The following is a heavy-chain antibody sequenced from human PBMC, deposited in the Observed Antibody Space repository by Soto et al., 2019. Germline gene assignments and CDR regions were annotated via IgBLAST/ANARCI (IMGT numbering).Heavy chain of an antibody. Sequence: VGTLRLSCSFSAYNFNNAWMNSVRQAPGKGLEWVGRIKSKNDGGIIDYAAPVNGRFIISRDDSKNTLYLQMTSLKIEDIAVYYCATDGRWSAHWGQGTLVTVSS. V-gene: IGHV3-15*07. D-gene: IGHD3-3*01. CDR1: AYNFNNAW. CDR2: IKSKNDGGII. CDR3: ATDGRWSAH. J-gene: IGHJ4*02.